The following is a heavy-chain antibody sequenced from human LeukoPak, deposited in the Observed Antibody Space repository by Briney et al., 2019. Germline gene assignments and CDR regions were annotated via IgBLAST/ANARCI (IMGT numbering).Heavy chain of an antibody. CDR1: GGSFSGYY. J-gene: IGHJ5*02. V-gene: IGHV4-34*01. Sequence: SETLSLTCAVYGGSFSGYYWSWIRQPPGKGLEWIGEINHSGSTNYNPSLKSRVTISVDTSKNQFSLKLSSVTAAATAVYSCASPYYYDSSGYYTWGQGTLVTVSS. CDR2: INHSGST. D-gene: IGHD3-22*01. CDR3: ASPYYYDSSGYYT.